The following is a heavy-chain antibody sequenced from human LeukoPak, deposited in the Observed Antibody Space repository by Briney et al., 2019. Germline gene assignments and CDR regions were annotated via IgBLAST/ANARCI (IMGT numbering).Heavy chain of an antibody. D-gene: IGHD3-10*01. V-gene: IGHV3-7*03. CDR1: GFTLSSYW. Sequence: GGSLRLSCAASGFTLSSYWMSWVRQAPGKGLEWLANIKQDGSESYYVDSVKGRFTISRDNAKNSLYLQMNSLRAEDTALYYCAKDQHYGSGSYSFDYWGQGTLVTVSS. CDR3: AKDQHYGSGSYSFDY. J-gene: IGHJ4*02. CDR2: IKQDGSES.